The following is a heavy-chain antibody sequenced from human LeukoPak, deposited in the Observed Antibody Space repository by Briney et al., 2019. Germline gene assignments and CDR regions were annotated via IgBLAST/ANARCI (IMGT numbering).Heavy chain of an antibody. J-gene: IGHJ4*02. D-gene: IGHD3-22*01. CDR1: VFAFRNAW. Sequence: GGSLRLSCRASVFAFRNAWMNWVRQAPGKGLEWVSTIYTGGNTYYAASVKGRFTISRDFSKNTVFLHMNSLRAEDTAMYYCARGDDSGYYDYFDYWGQGALVTVSS. V-gene: IGHV3-53*01. CDR3: ARGDDSGYYDYFDY. CDR2: IYTGGNT.